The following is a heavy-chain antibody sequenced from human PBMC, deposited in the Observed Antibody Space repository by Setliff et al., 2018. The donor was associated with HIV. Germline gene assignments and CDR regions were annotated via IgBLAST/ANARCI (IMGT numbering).Heavy chain of an antibody. V-gene: IGHV4-39*01. J-gene: IGHJ4*02. D-gene: IGHD3-22*01. Sequence: SETLCLTCTVSGGSINSGTYYWGWVRQPPGKGLEWIGSVYLNGETFNNPSLRSRVTLSVDTSKNQFSLKLSSVTAADTAFYYCAKPYYDISGYYFYYFDYWGQGTLVTVSS. CDR3: AKPYYDISGYYFYYFDY. CDR1: GGSINSGTYY. CDR2: VYLNGET.